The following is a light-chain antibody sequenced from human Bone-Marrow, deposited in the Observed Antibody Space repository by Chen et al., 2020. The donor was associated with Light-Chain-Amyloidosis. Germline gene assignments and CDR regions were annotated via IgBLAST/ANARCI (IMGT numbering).Light chain of an antibody. J-gene: IGLJ3*02. CDR3: QVGDRGRDRPV. Sequence: SYVLTQPSSVSVAPGQTATIACGGNNIGSTSVHWYQQTPGQAPLLVVYDDSDRPSGIPGGWSGANPGNTASLTFSRVEAGDDAGYYSQVGDRGRDRPVFGGGTKLTGL. CDR1: NIGSTS. CDR2: DDS. V-gene: IGLV3-21*02.